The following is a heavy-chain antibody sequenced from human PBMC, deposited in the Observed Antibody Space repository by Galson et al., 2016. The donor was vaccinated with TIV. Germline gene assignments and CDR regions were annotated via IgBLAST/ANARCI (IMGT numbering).Heavy chain of an antibody. CDR2: IIPLFATP. V-gene: IGHV1-69*13. D-gene: IGHD2/OR15-2a*01. CDR1: GGSFSSHV. J-gene: IGHJ6*02. Sequence: SVKVSCKASGGSFSSHVFTWVRQAPGQGLEWMGDIIPLFATPNYAQKFQSRVTITADESTSTVYVELSSLGSEDTDIYFCAKHLNTAFDTYYYYYGMDVLGQGTSVTVSS. CDR3: AKHLNTAFDTYYYYYGMDV.